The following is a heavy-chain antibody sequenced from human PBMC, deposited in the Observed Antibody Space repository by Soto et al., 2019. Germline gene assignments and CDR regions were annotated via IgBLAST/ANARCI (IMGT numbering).Heavy chain of an antibody. V-gene: IGHV1-18*01. Sequence: ASVKVSCKASGYTFTSYGISWVRQAPGLGLEWMGWISAYNGNTNYAQKLQGRVTMTTDTSTSTAYMELRSLRSDDTAVYYCARVSPRRSYYYYYGMDVWGQGTTVTVSS. CDR2: ISAYNGNT. CDR3: ARVSPRRSYYYYYGMDV. D-gene: IGHD3-3*02. CDR1: GYTFTSYG. J-gene: IGHJ6*02.